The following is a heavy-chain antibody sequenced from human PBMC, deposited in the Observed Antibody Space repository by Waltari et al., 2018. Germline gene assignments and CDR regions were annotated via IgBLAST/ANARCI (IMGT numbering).Heavy chain of an antibody. CDR1: GYTFINYG. Sequence: QVQLVQSGSEMKKPGASVKVSCKASGYTFINYGVNWVRQAPGQGLEWMGWSKPNTGKPTYAQGFTGRFVFSSDTSVNTAYLQISNLKTEDTAVYYCARGDIVIVPAADNWFDPWGQGTLVTVSS. CDR3: ARGDIVIVPAADNWFDP. V-gene: IGHV7-4-1*02. D-gene: IGHD2-15*01. CDR2: SKPNTGKP. J-gene: IGHJ5*02.